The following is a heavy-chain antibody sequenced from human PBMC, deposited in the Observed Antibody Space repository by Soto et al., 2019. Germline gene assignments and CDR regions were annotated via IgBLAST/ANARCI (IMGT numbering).Heavy chain of an antibody. CDR2: IIPSFGTP. D-gene: IGHD2-21*02. CDR1: GGSFSSYA. V-gene: IGHV1-69*01. J-gene: IGHJ2*01. CDR3: AITPNCGRDCSAGGYWFFDI. Sequence: QVQLVQSGDEVKKPGSSVKVSCKASGGSFSSYAFSWVRQAPGQGLEWMGGIIPSFGTPNYAQRFQGRVTISADESTTTVYMDLRRLRSEDTAVYYCAITPNCGRDCSAGGYWFFDIWGRGTLVTVSS.